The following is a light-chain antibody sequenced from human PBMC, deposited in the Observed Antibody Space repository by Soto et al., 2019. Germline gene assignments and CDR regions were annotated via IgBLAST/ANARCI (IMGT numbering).Light chain of an antibody. CDR1: QSVNSY. CDR2: DTF. Sequence: EIVLTQSPATLSLSPGERATLSCTASQSVNSYLAWYQHRPGQAPRLLIYDTFNWATGVPARFSGSGSGTDFTLTISSLEPEDFAVYYCQHRTSRYTFGQGTKVETK. V-gene: IGKV3-11*01. CDR3: QHRTSRYT. J-gene: IGKJ2*01.